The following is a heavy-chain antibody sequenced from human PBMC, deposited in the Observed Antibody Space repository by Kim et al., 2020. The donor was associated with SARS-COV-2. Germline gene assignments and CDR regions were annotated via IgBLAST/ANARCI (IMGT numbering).Heavy chain of an antibody. CDR1: GGSISSYY. V-gene: IGHV4-59*08. CDR3: SRHAPYEGQNYPFDY. CDR2: IYYSGST. Sequence: SETLSLTCTVSGGSISSYYWSWMRQSPGKGLEWIGHIYYSGSTSYNPSLKSRLAISVDTSQNQFSLKLHSVTAADTAVYYCSRHAPYEGQNYPFDYWGQG. D-gene: IGHD3-22*01. J-gene: IGHJ4*02.